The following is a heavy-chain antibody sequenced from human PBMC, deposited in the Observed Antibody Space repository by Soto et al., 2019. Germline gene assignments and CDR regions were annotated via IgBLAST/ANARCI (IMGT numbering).Heavy chain of an antibody. D-gene: IGHD3-16*01. V-gene: IGHV4-34*01. J-gene: IGHJ5*02. CDR1: GGSFSGYY. CDR3: ARGRSLRPTSPSRPQLGGPCFDP. Sequence: PSETLSLTCAVYGGSFSGYYWNWIRQPPGKGLEWIGEISQSGSTNYNPSLKGRVTISVDTSKTQFSLKLSSFTAADASVYYCARGRSLRPTSPSRPQLGGPCFDPWGPGTLVTVSS. CDR2: ISQSGST.